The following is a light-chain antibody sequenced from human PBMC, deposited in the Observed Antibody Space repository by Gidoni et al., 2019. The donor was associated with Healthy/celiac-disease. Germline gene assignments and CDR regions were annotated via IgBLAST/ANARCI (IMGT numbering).Light chain of an antibody. CDR1: SSDVGGYND. Sequence: SALTQPASVSGSPGQSITISCTGTSSDVGGYNDVSWYQQHPGKAPKLMIYEVSNRPSGVSNRFSGSKSGNTASLTISGLQAEDEADYYCSSYTSSSTPWVFGGGTKLTVL. J-gene: IGLJ3*02. V-gene: IGLV2-14*01. CDR2: EVS. CDR3: SSYTSSSTPWV.